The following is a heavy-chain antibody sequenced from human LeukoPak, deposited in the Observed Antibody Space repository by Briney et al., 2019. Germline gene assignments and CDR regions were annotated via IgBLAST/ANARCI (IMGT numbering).Heavy chain of an antibody. J-gene: IGHJ4*02. V-gene: IGHV4-39*01. D-gene: IGHD2-15*01. CDR3: ARNRGSWAVDY. CDR2: IYRSESN. Sequence: PSETLSLLCTLSGDSMSTSIHLWVWIRQPPGKGLVWFESIYRSESNHYNPSLKSRDTISVDTSKNQSSLQLISVTAVDAAVYYCARNRGSWAVDYWGQGTLVTVSS. CDR1: GDSMSTSIHL.